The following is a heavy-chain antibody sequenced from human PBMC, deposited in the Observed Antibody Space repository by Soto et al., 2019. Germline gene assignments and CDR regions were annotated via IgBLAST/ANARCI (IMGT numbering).Heavy chain of an antibody. V-gene: IGHV3-21*01. CDR1: GSTFSTYS. J-gene: IGHJ3*02. Sequence: GGSLRLSCAASGSTFSTYSMNWVRQAPGKGLEWVSSISSRSSYIYYADSVKGRFTISRDNAKNSLFVEMNSLRAEDTAVYYCARDVSFGSGGSCYATYAFATWGQGTMVTVSS. CDR2: ISSRSSYI. CDR3: ARDVSFGSGGSCYATYAFAT. D-gene: IGHD2-15*01.